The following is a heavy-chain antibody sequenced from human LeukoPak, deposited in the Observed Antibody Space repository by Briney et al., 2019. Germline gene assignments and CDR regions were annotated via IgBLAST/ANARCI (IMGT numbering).Heavy chain of an antibody. CDR1: GGSISSSSYY. J-gene: IGHJ2*01. D-gene: IGHD1-26*01. V-gene: IGHV4-39*01. CDR2: IYYSGST. Sequence: PSETLSLTCTVSGGSISSSSYYWGWIRQPPGKGLEWIGSIYYSGSTYYNPSLKSRVTISVDTSKSQFSLKLNSVTAADTAVYYCARQNSGTYYSRYFDLWGRGTLVTVSS. CDR3: ARQNSGTYYSRYFDL.